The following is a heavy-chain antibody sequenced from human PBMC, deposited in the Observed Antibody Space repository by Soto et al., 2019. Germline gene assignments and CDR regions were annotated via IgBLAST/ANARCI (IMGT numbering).Heavy chain of an antibody. D-gene: IGHD6-13*01. J-gene: IGHJ4*02. CDR2: IYYSGST. V-gene: IGHV4-30-4*01. Sequence: KPSETLSLTCTVSGGSISSGDYYWSWIRQPPGKGLEWIGYIYYSGSTYYNPSLKSRVTISVDTSKNQFSLKLNSVTAADTAVYYCARGHTSSWYSFDYWGQGTLVTVSS. CDR1: GGSISSGDYY. CDR3: ARGHTSSWYSFDY.